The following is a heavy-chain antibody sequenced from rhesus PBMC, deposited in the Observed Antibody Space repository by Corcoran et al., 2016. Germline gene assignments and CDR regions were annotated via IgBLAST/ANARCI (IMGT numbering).Heavy chain of an antibody. CDR2: VGGSTGSN. CDR1: GGSISSSNW. Sequence: QVQLQESGPGLVKPSETLSLTCAVSGGSISSSNWWSWIRQPPGKGLEWIGNVGGSTGSNYYNHSLKSRGTSSKDTSKNQFSLKLSAATAADTAVYYCARHRVGATTRYGVDSWGQGVVVTVSS. J-gene: IGHJ6*01. V-gene: IGHV4-65*02. CDR3: ARHRVGATTRYGVDS. D-gene: IGHD1-44*02.